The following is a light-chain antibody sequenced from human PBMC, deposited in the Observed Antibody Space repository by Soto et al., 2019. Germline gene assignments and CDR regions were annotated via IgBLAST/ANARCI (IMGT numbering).Light chain of an antibody. CDR2: KVS. CDR1: QSLVHSDGNTY. CDR3: QQYNSYSWT. J-gene: IGKJ1*01. V-gene: IGKV2-30*02. Sequence: DVVMTQSPLSLPVTLGQPASISCRSSQSLVHSDGNTYLNWFQQRPGQSPRRLIYKVSNRDSGVPSRFSGSGSGTEFTLTISSLQPDDFATYYCQQYNSYSWTFGQGTKVDIK.